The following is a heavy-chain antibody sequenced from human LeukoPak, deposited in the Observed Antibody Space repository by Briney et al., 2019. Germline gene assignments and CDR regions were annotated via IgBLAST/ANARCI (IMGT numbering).Heavy chain of an antibody. J-gene: IGHJ4*02. CDR2: ISAYNGNT. CDR3: ARDRHTAMVRPTDFDY. V-gene: IGHV1-18*01. CDR1: GYTFTSYG. Sequence: GASVKVSCKASGYTFTSYGISWVRQAPGQGLEWMGWISAYNGNTNYAQKLQGRVTMTTDTLTSTACMDLRSLRSDDTAVYYCARDRHTAMVRPTDFDYWGQGTLVTVSS. D-gene: IGHD5-18*01.